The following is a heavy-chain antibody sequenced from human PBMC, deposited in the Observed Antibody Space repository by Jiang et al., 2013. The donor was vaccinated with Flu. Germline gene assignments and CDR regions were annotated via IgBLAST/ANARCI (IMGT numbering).Heavy chain of an antibody. J-gene: IGHJ5*02. CDR3: ARHLGYSSGWLRGELFDP. D-gene: IGHD6-19*01. CDR2: IYYSGST. V-gene: IGHV4-39*01. Sequence: SLTCTVSGGSISSSSYYWGWIRQPPGKGLEWIGSIYYSGSTYYNPSLKSRVTISVDTSKNQFSLKLSSVTAADTAVYYCARHLGYSSGWLRGELFDPWGQGTLVTVSS. CDR1: GGSISSSSYY.